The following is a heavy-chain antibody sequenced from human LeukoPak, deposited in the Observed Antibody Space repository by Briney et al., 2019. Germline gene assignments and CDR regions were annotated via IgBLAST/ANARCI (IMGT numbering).Heavy chain of an antibody. CDR3: ALEDYGGFFPY. V-gene: IGHV1-69*04. CDR2: IIPILGIA. CDR1: GGTFSSYA. Sequence: GASVKVSCKASGGTFSSYAISWVRQAPGQGLEWMGRIIPILGIANYAQKFQGRVTITADKSTSTAYMELSSLRSEDTAVYYCALEDYGGFFPYWGQGTLVTVSS. D-gene: IGHD4/OR15-4a*01. J-gene: IGHJ4*02.